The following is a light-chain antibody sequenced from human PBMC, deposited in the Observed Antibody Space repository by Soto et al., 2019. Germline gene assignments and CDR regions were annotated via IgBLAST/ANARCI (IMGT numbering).Light chain of an antibody. CDR1: QGVGDW. J-gene: IGKJ1*01. Sequence: DIQMTQSPSSVSASVGDSVTITCRASQGVGDWVAWYQQKPGKAPKLLIYKASSLEGGVPSRFSGSGSGAEFSPTISSLQPDDFATYYCQQYDTYPWTFGQGTKVDIK. CDR2: KAS. CDR3: QQYDTYPWT. V-gene: IGKV1-5*03.